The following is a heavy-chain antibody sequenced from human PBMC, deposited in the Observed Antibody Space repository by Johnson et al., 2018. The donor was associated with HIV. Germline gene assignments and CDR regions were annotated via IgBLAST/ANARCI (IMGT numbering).Heavy chain of an antibody. Sequence: VQLVESGGGLVQPGRSLRLSCAASGFTFDDYAMHWVRQAPGKGLEWVSGISWNSGSIGYADSVKGRFTISRDNAKNSLYLQMNSLRAEDTALYYCAKDRFMFLENPVDGFDVWGEGTMVTLSS. CDR1: GFTFDDYA. D-gene: IGHD3-3*01. V-gene: IGHV3-9*01. J-gene: IGHJ3*01. CDR2: ISWNSGSI. CDR3: AKDRFMFLENPVDGFDV.